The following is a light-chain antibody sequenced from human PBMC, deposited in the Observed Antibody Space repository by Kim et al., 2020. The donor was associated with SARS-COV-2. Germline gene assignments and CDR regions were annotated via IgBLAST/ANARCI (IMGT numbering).Light chain of an antibody. J-gene: IGLJ2*01. Sequence: SVTISCTGTRSNVGDYDYVSWYQHHPGKAPKVMIYDVSKRPSGVSTRFYGSKSDNTASLTISVLQAEDEADYYCSSYSSSSTFVLFGGGTQLTVL. CDR1: RSNVGDYDY. CDR3: SSYSSSSTFVL. CDR2: DVS. V-gene: IGLV2-14*03.